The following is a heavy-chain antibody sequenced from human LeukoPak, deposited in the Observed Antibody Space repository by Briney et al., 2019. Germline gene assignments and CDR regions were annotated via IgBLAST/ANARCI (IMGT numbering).Heavy chain of an antibody. CDR2: IYYSGST. J-gene: IGHJ5*02. CDR1: GGSISSSSYH. D-gene: IGHD6-19*01. V-gene: IGHV4-39*07. CDR3: ARGLSYSSGWFWFDP. Sequence: KTSETLSLTCTVSGGSISSSSYHWGWIRQPPGKGLEWIGSIYYSGSTYYNPSLKSRVTISVDTSKNQFSLKLSSVTAADTAVYYCARGLSYSSGWFWFDPWGQGTLVTVSS.